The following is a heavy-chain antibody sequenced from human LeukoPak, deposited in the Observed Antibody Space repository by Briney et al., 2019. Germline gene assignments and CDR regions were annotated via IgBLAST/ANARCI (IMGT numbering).Heavy chain of an antibody. CDR1: GFTFTSSA. CDR2: IVVGSGNT. J-gene: IGHJ3*02. CDR3: AREKTVPRGAFDI. D-gene: IGHD4-17*01. V-gene: IGHV1-58*02. Sequence: SVKVSCKASGFTFTSSAMQWVRQARGQRLEWIGWIVVGSGNTNYAQKFQERVTITRDMSTSTAYMELSSLRSEDTAVYYCAREKTVPRGAFDIWGQGTMVTVSS.